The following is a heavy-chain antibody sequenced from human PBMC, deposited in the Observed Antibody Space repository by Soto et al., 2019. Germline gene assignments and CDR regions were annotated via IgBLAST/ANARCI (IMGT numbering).Heavy chain of an antibody. CDR3: ARLTGYCSGGSCYSDAFDI. Sequence: ASVKVSCKASGYTFTSYYMHWVRQAPGQGLEWMGIINPSGGSTSYAQKFQGRVTMTRDTSTSTVYMELSSLRSEDTAVYYCARLTGYCSGGSCYSDAFDIWGQGTMVTVSS. CDR2: INPSGGST. D-gene: IGHD2-15*01. V-gene: IGHV1-46*03. CDR1: GYTFTSYY. J-gene: IGHJ3*02.